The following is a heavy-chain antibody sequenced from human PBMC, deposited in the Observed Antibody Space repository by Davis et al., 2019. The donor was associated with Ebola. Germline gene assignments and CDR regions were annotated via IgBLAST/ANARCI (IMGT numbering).Heavy chain of an antibody. Sequence: GESLKISCQASGYNSGSGRPWINWVRQMPGKGLEWMGIIFPRDSDTRYSPSFQGHVTISVDKSISTAYLQWSSLRASDTAMYYCARGQDNSGWVNGWFFDPWGQGTLVTVSS. CDR3: ARGQDNSGWVNGWFFDP. J-gene: IGHJ5*02. CDR1: GYNSGSGRPW. CDR2: IFPRDSDT. D-gene: IGHD6-19*01. V-gene: IGHV5-51*01.